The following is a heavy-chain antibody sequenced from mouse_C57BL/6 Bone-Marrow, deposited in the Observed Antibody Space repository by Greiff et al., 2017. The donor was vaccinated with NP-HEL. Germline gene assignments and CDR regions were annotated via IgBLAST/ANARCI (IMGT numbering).Heavy chain of an antibody. CDR1: GYTFTSYW. Sequence: VKLQQPGAELVKPGASVKLSCKASGYTFTSYWMHWVKQRPGQGLEWIGMIHPNSGSTNYNEKFKSKATLTVDKSSSTAYMQLSSLTSEDSAVYYCARLVVVYFDYWGQGTTLTVSS. J-gene: IGHJ2*01. CDR2: IHPNSGST. CDR3: ARLVVVYFDY. D-gene: IGHD1-1*01. V-gene: IGHV1-64*01.